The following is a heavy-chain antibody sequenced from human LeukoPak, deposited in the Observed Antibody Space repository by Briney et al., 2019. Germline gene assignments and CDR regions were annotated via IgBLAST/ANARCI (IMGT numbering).Heavy chain of an antibody. CDR1: GGTFSSYA. V-gene: IGHV1-69*05. CDR2: IIPIFGTA. D-gene: IGHD2-2*01. Sequence: VASVTVSFKASGGTFSSYAISWVRQAPGQGLEWMGGIIPIFGTANYAQKFQGRVTITTDESTSTAYMELSSLRSEDTAVYYCARGPRYCSSTSCYSDYYYMDVWGKGTTVTVSS. CDR3: ARGPRYCSSTSCYSDYYYMDV. J-gene: IGHJ6*03.